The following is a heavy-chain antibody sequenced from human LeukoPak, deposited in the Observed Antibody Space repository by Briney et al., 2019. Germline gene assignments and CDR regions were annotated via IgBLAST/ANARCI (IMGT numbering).Heavy chain of an antibody. CDR1: GFTFSSYG. CDR2: ISYDGSNK. D-gene: IGHD3-10*01. J-gene: IGHJ3*02. CDR3: AVLLWFGELSLSDAFDI. Sequence: GGSLRLSCAASGFTFSSYGMHWVRQAPGKGLEWVAVISYDGSNKYYADSVKGRFTISRDNSKNTLYLQMNSLRAEDTAVYYCAVLLWFGELSLSDAFDIRGQGTMVTVSS. V-gene: IGHV3-30*03.